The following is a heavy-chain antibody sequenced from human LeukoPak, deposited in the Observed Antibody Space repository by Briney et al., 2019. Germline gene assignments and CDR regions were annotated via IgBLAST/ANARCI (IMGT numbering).Heavy chain of an antibody. CDR1: GFTFSSNW. CDR2: INSDGSST. V-gene: IGHV3-74*03. CDR3: ARDLGSTVGAKVFDY. J-gene: IGHJ4*02. Sequence: PGGSLRLSCAASGFTFSSNWMHWVRQEPGKGLVWVSHINSDGSSTSYADSVKGRFTISRDNAQTSLYLHMNSLRAEDTAVYYCARDLGSTVGAKVFDYWGQGTLVTVSS. D-gene: IGHD1-26*01.